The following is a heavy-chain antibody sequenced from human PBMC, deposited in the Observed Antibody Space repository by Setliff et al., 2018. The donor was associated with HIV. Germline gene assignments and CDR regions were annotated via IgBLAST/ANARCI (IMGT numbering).Heavy chain of an antibody. CDR2: ISSSSTYT. J-gene: IGHJ4*02. D-gene: IGHD6-19*01. V-gene: IGHV3-21*01. CDR1: GFIFSNYR. CDR3: ARLMYSSGPGSFDY. Sequence: GGSLRLSCAASGFIFSNYRMNWVRQAPGKGLEWVSSISSSSTYTFYADSVKGRFTISRDNAKNSLYLQMNSMRAEDTAVYYCARLMYSSGPGSFDYWGQGTLVTVSS.